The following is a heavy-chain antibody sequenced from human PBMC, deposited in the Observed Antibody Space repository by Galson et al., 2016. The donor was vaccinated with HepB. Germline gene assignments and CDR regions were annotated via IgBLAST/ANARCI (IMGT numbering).Heavy chain of an antibody. CDR2: IYYSGST. CDR1: GGSISSGDFY. Sequence: TLSLTCSVSGGSISSGDFYWSWIRQHPGKGLEWIGFIYYSGSTYYNPSLKTRVSISVDTSKNQFSLKLNSVTAADAVVYYCASQISVAARPGDGAFDIWGQGTMVIVSS. CDR3: ASQISVAARPGDGAFDI. V-gene: IGHV4-31*03. D-gene: IGHD6-6*01. J-gene: IGHJ3*02.